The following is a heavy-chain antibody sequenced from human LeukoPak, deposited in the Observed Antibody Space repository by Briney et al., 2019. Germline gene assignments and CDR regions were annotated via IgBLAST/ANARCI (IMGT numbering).Heavy chain of an antibody. Sequence: PGGSLRLSCAASGFTFSSYWMSWVRQAPGKGLEWLANIKQDGSEKYYVDSVKGRFTISRDNAKKSVYLQMNSLRAEDTAVYYCARGSVRYDYWGQGTLVTVSS. V-gene: IGHV3-7*02. J-gene: IGHJ4*02. CDR2: IKQDGSEK. CDR3: ARGSVRYDY. CDR1: GFTFSSYW. D-gene: IGHD3-10*01.